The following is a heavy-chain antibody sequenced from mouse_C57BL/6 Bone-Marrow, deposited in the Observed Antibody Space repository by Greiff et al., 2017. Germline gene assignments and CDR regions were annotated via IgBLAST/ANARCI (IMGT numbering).Heavy chain of an antibody. Sequence: EVKLQESGEGLVKPGGSLKLSCAASGFTFSSYAMSWVRQTPEKRLEWVAYISSGGDYIYYADTVKGRFTISRDNARNTLYLQMSSLKSEDTAMYYCTRGLITTVVATRAYWGQGTLVTVSA. D-gene: IGHD1-1*01. CDR1: GFTFSSYA. CDR3: TRGLITTVVATRAY. J-gene: IGHJ3*01. CDR2: ISSGGDYI. V-gene: IGHV5-9-1*02.